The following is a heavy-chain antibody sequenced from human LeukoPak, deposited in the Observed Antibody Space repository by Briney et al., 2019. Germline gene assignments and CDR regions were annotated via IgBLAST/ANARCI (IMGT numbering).Heavy chain of an antibody. V-gene: IGHV4-38-2*02. Sequence: SETLSLTCTVSGYSISSGYYWGWIRQPPGKGLEWIGSIYHSGSTYYNPSLKSRVTISVDTSKNQFSLKLSSVTAADTAVYYCARVYGSYLSYYYYYMDVWGKGTTVTVSS. J-gene: IGHJ6*03. CDR2: IYHSGST. D-gene: IGHD1-26*01. CDR1: GYSISSGYY. CDR3: ARVYGSYLSYYYYYMDV.